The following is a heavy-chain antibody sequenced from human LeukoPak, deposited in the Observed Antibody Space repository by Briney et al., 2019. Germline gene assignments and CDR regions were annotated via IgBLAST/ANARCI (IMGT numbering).Heavy chain of an antibody. CDR2: ISYDGSNK. CDR3: AKDRSGSYKRPDAFDI. Sequence: PGGSLRLSCAASGFTFSSYGMHWVRQAPGKGLEWVAVISYDGSNKYYADSVKGRFTIPRDNSKNTLYLQMNSLRAEDTAVYYCAKDRSGSYKRPDAFDIWGQGTMVTVSS. CDR1: GFTFSSYG. V-gene: IGHV3-30*18. J-gene: IGHJ3*02. D-gene: IGHD1-26*01.